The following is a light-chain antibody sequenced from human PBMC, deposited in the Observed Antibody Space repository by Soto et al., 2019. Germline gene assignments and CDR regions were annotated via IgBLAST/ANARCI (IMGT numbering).Light chain of an antibody. CDR1: QSVSSN. Sequence: EIVMTQSQATLSVSPGERATLSCRASQSVSSNLAWYQQKPGQAPRLLIYGASTRATSDPARFSGSGSGTEFTVTISSLQSEDFALYYCLQYNNWPPYTFGQGTKLEIK. CDR3: LQYNNWPPYT. CDR2: GAS. J-gene: IGKJ2*01. V-gene: IGKV3-15*01.